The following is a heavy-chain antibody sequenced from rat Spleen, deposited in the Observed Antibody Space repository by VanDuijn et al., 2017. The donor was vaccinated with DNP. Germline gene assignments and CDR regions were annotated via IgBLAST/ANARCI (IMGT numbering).Heavy chain of an antibody. CDR2: INTDGGST. D-gene: IGHD4-3*01. Sequence: EVRLVESGGGLVQPGRSLKLSCAASGFTFSNFYMAWVRQAPGKGLEWVASINTDGGSTYYPDSVKGRFTISRDNAENTVYLQMSSLRSEDTATYYCVRWNSGHFDYWGQGVMVTVSS. CDR3: VRWNSGHFDY. V-gene: IGHV5-58*01. J-gene: IGHJ2*01. CDR1: GFTFSNFY.